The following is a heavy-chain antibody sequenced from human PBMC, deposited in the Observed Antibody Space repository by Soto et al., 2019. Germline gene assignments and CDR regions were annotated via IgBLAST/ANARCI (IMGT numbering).Heavy chain of an antibody. Sequence: SETLSLTCTVSAGSISSSTYYWGWIRQPPGKGLEWIATIYYTGTTYYNPSVKSRVTLSVDTSKNQFFLRLSSVTAADTAVYYCARLQEWAALDFWGQGTLVTVSS. CDR1: AGSISSSTYY. J-gene: IGHJ4*02. CDR2: IYYTGTT. CDR3: ARLQEWAALDF. D-gene: IGHD3-3*01. V-gene: IGHV4-39*01.